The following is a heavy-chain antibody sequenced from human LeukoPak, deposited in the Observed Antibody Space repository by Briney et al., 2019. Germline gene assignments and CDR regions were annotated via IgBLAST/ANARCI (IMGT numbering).Heavy chain of an antibody. Sequence: GGSLRLSCAASGFTFSSYAMHWVRQAPGKGLEYVSAISSNGGSTYYANSVKGRFTISRDNSKNTLYFQMGSLRAEDMAVYYCARVDRGSYTFDYWGQGTLVTVSS. V-gene: IGHV3-64*01. J-gene: IGHJ4*02. CDR1: GFTFSSYA. D-gene: IGHD1-26*01. CDR2: ISSNGGST. CDR3: ARVDRGSYTFDY.